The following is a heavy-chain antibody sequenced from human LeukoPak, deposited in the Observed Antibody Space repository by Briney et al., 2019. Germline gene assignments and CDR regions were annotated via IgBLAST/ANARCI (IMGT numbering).Heavy chain of an antibody. CDR2: IYPGDSET. CDR1: GYSFTSYW. J-gene: IGHJ4*02. D-gene: IGHD6-19*01. V-gene: IGHV5-51*01. Sequence: GESLKISCKGSGYSFTSYWIGWVRQMPGKGLEWMGIIYPGDSETRYSPSFQGQVTISADKSISTAYLQWSSLKASDTAMYYCASHSIAVAGAFDYWGQGTLVTVSS. CDR3: ASHSIAVAGAFDY.